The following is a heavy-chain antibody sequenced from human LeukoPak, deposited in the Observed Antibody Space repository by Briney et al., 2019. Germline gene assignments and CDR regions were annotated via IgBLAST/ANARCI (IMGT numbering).Heavy chain of an antibody. Sequence: SETLSLTCTASGGSISSYYWSWIRQPPGKGLEWIGYIYYSGSTNYNPSLKSRVTISVDTSKNQFSLKLSSVTAADTAVYYCARDHYVSPYGDYYYYYGMDVWGQGTTVTVSS. J-gene: IGHJ6*02. V-gene: IGHV4-59*01. D-gene: IGHD4-17*01. CDR3: ARDHYVSPYGDYYYYYGMDV. CDR1: GGSISSYY. CDR2: IYYSGST.